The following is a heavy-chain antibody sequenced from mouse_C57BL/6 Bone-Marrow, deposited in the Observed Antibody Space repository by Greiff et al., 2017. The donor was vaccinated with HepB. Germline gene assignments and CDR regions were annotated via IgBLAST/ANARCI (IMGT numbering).Heavy chain of an antibody. CDR3: ARQITTVALDY. J-gene: IGHJ2*01. V-gene: IGHV5-12*01. CDR2: ISNGGGST. CDR1: GFTFSDYY. Sequence: DVHLVESGGGLVQPGGSLKLSCAASGFTFSDYYMYWVRQTPEKRLEWVAYISNGGGSTYYPDTVKGRFTISRDNAKNTLYLQMSRLKSEDTAMYYCARQITTVALDYWGQGTTLTVSS. D-gene: IGHD1-1*01.